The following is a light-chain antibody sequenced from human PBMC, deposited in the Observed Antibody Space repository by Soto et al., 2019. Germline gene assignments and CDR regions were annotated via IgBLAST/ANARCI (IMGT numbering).Light chain of an antibody. CDR1: QSISNY. J-gene: IGKJ1*01. V-gene: IGKV1-39*01. CDR3: QQSYKKRT. Sequence: DIQMTRSPSSLYASVGDRVIITCRASQSISNYLNWYQQEPGKAPKLLIYSASTLQGGVPSRFSGGGSGTHFTLTISSLQPEDFATYFCQQSYKKRTFGQGTKVEIK. CDR2: SAS.